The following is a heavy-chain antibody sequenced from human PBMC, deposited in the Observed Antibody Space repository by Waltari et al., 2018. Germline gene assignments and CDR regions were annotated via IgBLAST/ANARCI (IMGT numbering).Heavy chain of an antibody. D-gene: IGHD2-21*01. J-gene: IGHJ4*02. CDR2: ISYDGSNK. V-gene: IGHV3-30*03. Sequence: QVQLVESGGGVVQPGRSLRLSCAASGFTFSSYGMHWVRQAPGKGLAWVAVISYDGSNKYYADSVKGRFTISRDNSKNTLYLQMNSLRAEDTAVYYCARRGPGGDRSLRFLPETTYYFDYWGQGTLVTVSS. CDR3: ARRGPGGDRSLRFLPETTYYFDY. CDR1: GFTFSSYG.